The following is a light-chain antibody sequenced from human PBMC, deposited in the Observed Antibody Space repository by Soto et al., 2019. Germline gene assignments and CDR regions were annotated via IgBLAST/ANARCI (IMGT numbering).Light chain of an antibody. CDR1: QSVSSSY. V-gene: IGKV3-20*01. Sequence: EIVLTQSPATLSLSPGERATLSCRASQSVSSSYLAWYQQKPGQAPRLLIYGASSRATGIPDRFSGSGSGTDFTLTINRLEPEDFAVYFCQQYGSSPLTFGGGTKVDIK. CDR3: QQYGSSPLT. J-gene: IGKJ4*01. CDR2: GAS.